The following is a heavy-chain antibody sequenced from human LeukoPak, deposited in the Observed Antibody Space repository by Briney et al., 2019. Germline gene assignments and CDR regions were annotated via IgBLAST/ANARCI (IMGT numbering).Heavy chain of an antibody. Sequence: GGSLRLSCAAPRFTFDDYAMHWVRQAPGKGLECVSLITGDGGTTYYAHSVNGRFTISRDNSKSTLYLQMDSPRIDDTALYFGARESPDCGEDCYFDYWGQGTLVTVSS. J-gene: IGHJ4*02. V-gene: IGHV3-43*02. CDR3: ARESPDCGEDCYFDY. CDR1: RFTFDDYA. CDR2: ITGDGGTT. D-gene: IGHD2-21*02.